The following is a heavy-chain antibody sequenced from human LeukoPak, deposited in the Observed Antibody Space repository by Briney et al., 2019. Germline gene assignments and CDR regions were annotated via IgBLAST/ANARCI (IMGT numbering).Heavy chain of an antibody. CDR1: GFTFSDYW. D-gene: IGHD5-12*01. V-gene: IGHV3-7*01. CDR3: ARDITSGFYTPDY. CDR2: IETDGDEK. Sequence: PGGSLRLSCVASGFTFSDYWMSWVRQAPGMGLEWVANIETDGDEKNYVDSVKGRFTISRDNARNSLYLQMSSLRVEDTAVYYCARDITSGFYTPDYWGRGTLVPVSS. J-gene: IGHJ4*02.